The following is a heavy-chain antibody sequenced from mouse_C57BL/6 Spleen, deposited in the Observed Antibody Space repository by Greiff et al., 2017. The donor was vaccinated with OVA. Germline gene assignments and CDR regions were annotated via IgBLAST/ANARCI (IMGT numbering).Heavy chain of an antibody. CDR1: GFTFSSYT. CDR3: ASPYDYDVWFAY. V-gene: IGHV5-9*01. CDR2: ISGGGGNT. J-gene: IGHJ3*01. D-gene: IGHD2-4*01. Sequence: EVNVVESGGGLVKPGGSLKLSCAASGFTFSSYTMSWVRQTPEKRLEWVATISGGGGNTYYPASVKGRFTISRDNAKNTLYLQMSSLRSEDTALYYCASPYDYDVWFAYWGQGTLVTVSA.